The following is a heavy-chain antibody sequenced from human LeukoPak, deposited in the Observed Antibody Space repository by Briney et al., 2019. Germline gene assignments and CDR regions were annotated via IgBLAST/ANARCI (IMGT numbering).Heavy chain of an antibody. V-gene: IGHV4-34*01. D-gene: IGHD4-11*01. CDR1: GRSIIGYH. J-gene: IGHJ4*02. Sequence: PSETLSLTCGLFGRSIIGYHWNWIRQSPGKGLEWIGEINHSGSAIYNPSFKSRVTISLDTSKNQFSLELRSVTAADTAVYYCARDPTTVVSVPYYFDDWGQGTLVTVSS. CDR2: INHSGSA. CDR3: ARDPTTVVSVPYYFDD.